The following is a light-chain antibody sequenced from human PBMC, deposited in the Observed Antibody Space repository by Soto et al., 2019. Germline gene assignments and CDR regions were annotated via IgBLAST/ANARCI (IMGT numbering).Light chain of an antibody. CDR3: QSYDSRLSGYV. Sequence: QPVLTQPSSVSGAPGQRVTISCTGSSSNIGANYDVHWYQHLPGTAPKLLIYDSSNRPSGVPDRFSVYKSGTSASLAINGLKAEDEADYFCQSYDSRLSGYVFGTGTKLTVL. V-gene: IGLV1-40*01. J-gene: IGLJ1*01. CDR2: DSS. CDR1: SSNIGANYD.